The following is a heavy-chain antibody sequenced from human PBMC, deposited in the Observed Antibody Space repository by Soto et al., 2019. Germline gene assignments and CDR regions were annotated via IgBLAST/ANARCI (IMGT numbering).Heavy chain of an antibody. Sequence: QVQLVQSGAEVKKPGASVKVSCKASGYTFTSYAMHWVRQAPGQRLEWMGWINAGNGNTKYSQKFQGRVTITRDTSASTAYMELSSLRSEDTAVYYCARRGMMNPSYYYYYGMDVWGQGTTVTVSS. CDR1: GYTFTSYA. J-gene: IGHJ6*02. CDR3: ARRGMMNPSYYYYYGMDV. CDR2: INAGNGNT. D-gene: IGHD3-16*01. V-gene: IGHV1-3*01.